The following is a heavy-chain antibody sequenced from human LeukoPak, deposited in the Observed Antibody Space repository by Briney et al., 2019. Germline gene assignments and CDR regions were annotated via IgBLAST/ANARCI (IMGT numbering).Heavy chain of an antibody. J-gene: IGHJ5*02. D-gene: IGHD2/OR15-2a*01. CDR3: ARDGGSSITFYNWFDP. CDR2: IIPILGIA. V-gene: IGHV1-69*04. CDR1: GYTFTAYY. Sequence: SVKVSCKASGYTFTAYYMHWVRQAPRQGLEWMGRIIPILGIANYAQRFQGRVTITADKSTSTAYMELSSLRSEDTAVYYCARDGGSSITFYNWFDPWGQGTLVTVSS.